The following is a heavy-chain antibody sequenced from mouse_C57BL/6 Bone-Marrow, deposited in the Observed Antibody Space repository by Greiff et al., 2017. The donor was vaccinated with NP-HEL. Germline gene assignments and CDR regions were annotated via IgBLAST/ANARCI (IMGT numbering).Heavy chain of an antibody. J-gene: IGHJ1*03. Sequence: QVTLKESGPGILQPSQTLSLTCSFSGFSLSTFGMGVGWIRQPSGKGLEWLAHIWWDDDKYYNPALKSRLTISKDTSKNQVFLKIANVDTADTATYYCARKGTTVVATNEYFDVWGTGTTVTVSS. D-gene: IGHD1-1*01. CDR3: ARKGTTVVATNEYFDV. CDR2: IWWDDDK. V-gene: IGHV8-8*01. CDR1: GFSLSTFGMG.